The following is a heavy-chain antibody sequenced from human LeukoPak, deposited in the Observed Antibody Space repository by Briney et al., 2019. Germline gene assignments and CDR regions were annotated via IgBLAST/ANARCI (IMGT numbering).Heavy chain of an antibody. V-gene: IGHV4-30-4*08. D-gene: IGHD3-22*01. Sequence: SETLSLTCTVSGGSISSSSYYWSWIRQPPGKGLEWIGYIYYSGSTYYNPSLKSRVTISVDTSKNQFSLKLSSVTAADTAVYYCAREGYYDSSGYAFDYWGQGTLVTVSS. CDR1: GGSISSSSYY. J-gene: IGHJ4*02. CDR3: AREGYYDSSGYAFDY. CDR2: IYYSGST.